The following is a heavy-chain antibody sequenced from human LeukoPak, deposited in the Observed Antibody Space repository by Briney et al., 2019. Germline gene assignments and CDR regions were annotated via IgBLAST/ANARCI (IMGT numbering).Heavy chain of an antibody. V-gene: IGHV3-74*01. D-gene: IGHD4-17*01. Sequence: GRSLRLSCSASGFAFSSHWMHWVRQAPGKGLMWVARVNNDGSSPNYADSVKGRFTISRDNAKSTLYLRMDGLRAEDTAVYYCARVDFGDSVFDYWGRGTLVTASS. J-gene: IGHJ4*02. CDR2: VNNDGSSP. CDR3: ARVDFGDSVFDY. CDR1: GFAFSSHW.